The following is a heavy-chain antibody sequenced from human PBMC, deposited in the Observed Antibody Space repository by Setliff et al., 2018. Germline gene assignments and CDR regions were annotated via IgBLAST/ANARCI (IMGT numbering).Heavy chain of an antibody. CDR1: GFSLSTSGVG. V-gene: IGHV2-5*02. CDR2: IYWDDDK. J-gene: IGHJ3*02. Sequence: SGPTLVNPTQTLTLTCTFSGFSLSTSGVGVGWIRQPPGKALEWLALIYWDDDKRYSPSLKSRLTITKDTSKNQVVLTMTNMDPEDTAVYYCARPDVGGSWTSDAFDIWGQGTMVTVSS. CDR3: ARPDVGGSWTSDAFDI.